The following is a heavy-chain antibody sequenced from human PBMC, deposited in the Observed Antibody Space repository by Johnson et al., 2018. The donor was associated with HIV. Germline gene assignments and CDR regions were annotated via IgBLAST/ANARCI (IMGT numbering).Heavy chain of an antibody. V-gene: IGHV3-30*02. CDR2: IRYDGSNK. J-gene: IGHJ3*02. D-gene: IGHD6-19*01. Sequence: VQLMESGGGVVQPGGSLRLSCAASGFTFSSYGMHWVRQAPGKGLEWVAFIRYDGSNKYYADSVKGRFTISRENAKDSLYLQMNSLRAGDTAIYYCVRESLRRIPVPGPGDAAFDIWGLGTMVTVSS. CDR1: GFTFSSYG. CDR3: VRESLRRIPVPGPGDAAFDI.